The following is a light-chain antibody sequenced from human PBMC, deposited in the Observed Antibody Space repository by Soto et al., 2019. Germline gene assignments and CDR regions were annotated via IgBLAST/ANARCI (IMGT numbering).Light chain of an antibody. CDR2: GAS. V-gene: IGKV3-20*01. Sequence: EIVLTQSPGTLSLSPGERATHSCRASQSVSSSYLAWYQQKPGQAPRLLIYGASIRATGIPDRFSGSGSGTDFTLTISRLEPEDFAVYYCQQYGSSQSFGQGTKVEI. J-gene: IGKJ1*01. CDR1: QSVSSSY. CDR3: QQYGSSQS.